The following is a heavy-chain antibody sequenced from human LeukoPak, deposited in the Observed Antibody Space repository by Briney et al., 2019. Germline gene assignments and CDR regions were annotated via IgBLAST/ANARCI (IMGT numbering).Heavy chain of an antibody. Sequence: GGSLRLSCAASGFTFSNLWMTWVRQPPGKGLEWVATINQDGSDKYYVDSVKGRFTISRDNAKNSLYLQMDSLRAEDTAVYYCARGRGGGDYWGQGTLVTVSS. CDR2: INQDGSDK. CDR1: GFTFSNLW. J-gene: IGHJ4*02. D-gene: IGHD2-15*01. CDR3: ARGRGGGDY. V-gene: IGHV3-7*05.